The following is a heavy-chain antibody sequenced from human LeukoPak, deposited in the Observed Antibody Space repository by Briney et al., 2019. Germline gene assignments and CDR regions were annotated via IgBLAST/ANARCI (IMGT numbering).Heavy chain of an antibody. V-gene: IGHV4-59*01. J-gene: IGHJ4*02. CDR3: ARIYGSSSPDY. CDR2: IYYRGST. Sequence: PSETLSLTCTVSVGSINDYYWTWIRQPPGKGLEWIGYIYYRGSTNYNPSLKSRVTISLDTPKNQFSLKLSSVTAADTAIYYCARIYGSSSPDYWGQGTLVTVSS. D-gene: IGHD3-10*01. CDR1: VGSINDYY.